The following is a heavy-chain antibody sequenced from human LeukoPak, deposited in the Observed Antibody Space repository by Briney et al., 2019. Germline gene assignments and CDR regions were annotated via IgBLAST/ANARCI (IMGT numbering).Heavy chain of an antibody. Sequence: PGGSLRLSCAASGFTFTSYAMSWVRQAPGKGLEWVSAISGSGGTTYYADSVKGRFTISRDNSKNTLYLQMNSLRAEDTAVYYCAKGSYYHDSSGYHYYFDYWGQGTLVTVSS. V-gene: IGHV3-23*01. CDR1: GFTFTSYA. CDR3: AKGSYYHDSSGYHYYFDY. D-gene: IGHD3-22*01. J-gene: IGHJ4*02. CDR2: ISGSGGTT.